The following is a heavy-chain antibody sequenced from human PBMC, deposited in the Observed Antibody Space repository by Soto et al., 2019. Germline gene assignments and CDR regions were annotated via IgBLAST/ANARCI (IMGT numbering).Heavy chain of an antibody. V-gene: IGHV4-39*01. CDR1: GGSISSSSYY. D-gene: IGHD2-15*01. CDR2: IYYSGST. CDR3: ARLVVAAITYYYGMDV. Sequence: PSETLSLTCTVSGGSISSSSYYWGWIRQPPGKGLEWIGSIYYSGSTYYNPSLKSRVTISVDTSKNQFSLKLSSVTAADTAVYYCARLVVAAITYYYGMDVWGQGTTVT. J-gene: IGHJ6*02.